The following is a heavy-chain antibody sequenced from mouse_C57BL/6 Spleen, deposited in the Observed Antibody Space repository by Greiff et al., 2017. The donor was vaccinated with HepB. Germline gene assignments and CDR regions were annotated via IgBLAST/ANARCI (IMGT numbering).Heavy chain of an antibody. V-gene: IGHV14-1*01. D-gene: IGHD1-1*01. CDR1: GFNIKDYY. CDR3: TSDYYGSSFYYYAMDY. CDR2: IDPEDGDT. Sequence: VHVKQSGAELVRPGASVKLSCTASGFNIKDYYMHWVKQRPEQGLEWIGRIDPEDGDTEYAPKFQGKVTMTADTSSNTAYLQLSSLTSEDTAVYYCTSDYYGSSFYYYAMDYWGQGTSVTVSS. J-gene: IGHJ4*01.